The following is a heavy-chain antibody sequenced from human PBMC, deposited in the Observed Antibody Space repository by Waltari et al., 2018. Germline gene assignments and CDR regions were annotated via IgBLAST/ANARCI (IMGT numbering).Heavy chain of an antibody. V-gene: IGHV1-24*01. D-gene: IGHD4-17*01. CDR3: ATGGDYDEYALHYFRGLDV. CDR1: GNSITESP. J-gene: IGHJ6*02. Sequence: QVQLVQSEAEVMKPGASVKVSCKVSGNSITESPMHWVRQAPGKGLEWMGSSDPEDCEGTYAQGVLDRVTMTEDRSTNTAYMELSSLGLEDTAVYYCATGGDYDEYALHYFRGLDVWGQGTTVIVAS. CDR2: SDPEDCEG.